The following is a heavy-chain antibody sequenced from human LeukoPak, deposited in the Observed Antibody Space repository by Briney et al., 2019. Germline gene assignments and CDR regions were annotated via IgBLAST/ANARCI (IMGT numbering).Heavy chain of an antibody. J-gene: IGHJ3*02. CDR2: IKDDGSEK. CDR3: ASSRGSYLNDAFDI. Sequence: PGGSLRLSCAASGFNINSYWMTWVRQAPGKGLEWVANIKDDGSEKYYVDSVKGRFTISRDNSKNTLYLQMNSLRAEDTAVYYCASSRGSYLNDAFDIWGQGTMVTVSS. D-gene: IGHD1-26*01. V-gene: IGHV3-7*03. CDR1: GFNINSYW.